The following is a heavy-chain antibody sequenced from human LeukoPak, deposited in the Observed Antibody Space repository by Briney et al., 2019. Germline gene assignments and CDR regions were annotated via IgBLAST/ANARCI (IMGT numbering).Heavy chain of an antibody. V-gene: IGHV4-59*01. CDR3: ARGEDYGDLRSFDY. CDR1: GGSINNYY. CDR2: IYYRGST. D-gene: IGHD4-17*01. J-gene: IGHJ4*02. Sequence: SETLSLTCTVSGGSINNYYWSWIRQPPGKGLEWIGYIYYRGSTNYNPSLKSRVTFSVDTSKNQFSLKLNSVTAADTAVYYCARGEDYGDLRSFDYWGQGTLVTVSS.